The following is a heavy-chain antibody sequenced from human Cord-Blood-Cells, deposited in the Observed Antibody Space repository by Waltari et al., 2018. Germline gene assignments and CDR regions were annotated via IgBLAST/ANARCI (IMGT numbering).Heavy chain of an antibody. CDR2: SNAGNGNT. Sequence: QVQLVQSGAEVKKPGASVKVSCKASGYTFTSYAMHWVRQAPGQRLEWMGWSNAGNGNTKYSQKFQGRVTITRDTSASTAYMELSSLRSEDTAVYYCARFDYGSGSSPFDYWGQGTLVTVSS. J-gene: IGHJ4*02. CDR3: ARFDYGSGSSPFDY. D-gene: IGHD3-10*01. V-gene: IGHV1-3*01. CDR1: GYTFTSYA.